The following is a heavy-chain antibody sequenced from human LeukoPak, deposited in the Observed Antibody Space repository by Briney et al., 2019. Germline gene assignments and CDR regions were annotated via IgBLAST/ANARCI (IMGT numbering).Heavy chain of an antibody. J-gene: IGHJ4*02. V-gene: IGHV5-51*01. D-gene: IGHD5-24*01. CDR2: IYPGDSDT. Sequence: GESLKISCRGSGYSFTAYWLCWVRQMPGKDLEWLGSIYPGDSDTSYSPSFQGQVIISADKSVSTPYLQWSSVKASDTGMYYYARRGDMATKRYFDYWGQGSLVTVSS. CDR1: GYSFTAYW. CDR3: ARRGDMATKRYFDY.